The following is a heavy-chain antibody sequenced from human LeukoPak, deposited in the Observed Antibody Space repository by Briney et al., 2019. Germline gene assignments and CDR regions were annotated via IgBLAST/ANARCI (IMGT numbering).Heavy chain of an antibody. D-gene: IGHD2-15*01. J-gene: IGHJ5*02. CDR3: AKSISGSTGWFDP. Sequence: GGSLRLSCAASGFTFDDYARHWVRQAPGKGLEWVSGISWNSGSIGYADSVKGRFTISRDNAKNSLYLQMNSLRAEDTALYYCAKSISGSTGWFDPWGQGTLVTVSS. CDR2: ISWNSGSI. CDR1: GFTFDDYA. V-gene: IGHV3-9*01.